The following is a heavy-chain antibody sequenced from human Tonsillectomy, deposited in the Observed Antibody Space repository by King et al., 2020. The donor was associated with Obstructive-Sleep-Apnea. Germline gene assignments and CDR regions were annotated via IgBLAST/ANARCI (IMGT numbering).Heavy chain of an antibody. CDR1: GFFFSSSA. D-gene: IGHD6-13*01. CDR3: AKGDSSIRYDYFDY. J-gene: IGHJ4*02. Sequence: VQLVESGGDLVQPGGSLRLSCAASGFFFSSSAMTWVRQAPGKGLEWVSGISGGRSSTYYADSVKGRFTISRDNSKNTLYLQMNSLRTEDPAVYYCAKGDSSIRYDYFDYWGQRTLVTASS. V-gene: IGHV3-23*04. CDR2: ISGGRSST.